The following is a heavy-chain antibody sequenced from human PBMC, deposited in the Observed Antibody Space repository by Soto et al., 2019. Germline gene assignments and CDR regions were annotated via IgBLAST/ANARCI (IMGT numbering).Heavy chain of an antibody. CDR1: GYSFTSYW. J-gene: IGHJ6*02. CDR3: ARLAPVYYYYYYGMDV. V-gene: IGHV5-10-1*01. CDR2: IDPSDSYT. Sequence: GESLKISCKGSGYSFTSYWISWVRQMPGKGLEWMGRIDPSDSYTNYSPSFQGHVTISADKSISTAYLQWSSLKASDTAMYYCARLAPVYYYYYYGMDVRGQGTTVTVSS. D-gene: IGHD2-15*01.